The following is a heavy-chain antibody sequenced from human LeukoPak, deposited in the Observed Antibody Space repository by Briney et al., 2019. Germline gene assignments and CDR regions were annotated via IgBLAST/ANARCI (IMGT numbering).Heavy chain of an antibody. Sequence: PGGSLRLSCAASGFTFSSYAMSWVRQAPGKGLEWVSGISGSGGSTYYADSVKGRFTISRDNSKNTLYLQMNSLRAEDTAVYYCTTGASYYDSTGSTFQHWGQGTLVTVSS. D-gene: IGHD3-22*01. CDR1: GFTFSSYA. CDR2: ISGSGGST. CDR3: TTGASYYDSTGSTFQH. V-gene: IGHV3-23*01. J-gene: IGHJ1*01.